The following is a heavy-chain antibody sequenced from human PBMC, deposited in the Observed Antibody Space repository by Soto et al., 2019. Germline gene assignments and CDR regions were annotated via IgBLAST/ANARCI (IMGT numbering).Heavy chain of an antibody. CDR2: IYYSDST. CDR3: ARAYNDTSGYSLAP. D-gene: IGHD3-22*01. CDR1: GGSISSYY. Sequence: SETLSLTCTVSGGSISSYYWSWIRQPPGKGLEWIGYIYYSDSTNYNPSLKSRVIISVDTSKNQFSLRLSSVTAADTAVYYCARAYNDTSGYSLAPWGKGILVTVSS. V-gene: IGHV4-59*01. J-gene: IGHJ5*02.